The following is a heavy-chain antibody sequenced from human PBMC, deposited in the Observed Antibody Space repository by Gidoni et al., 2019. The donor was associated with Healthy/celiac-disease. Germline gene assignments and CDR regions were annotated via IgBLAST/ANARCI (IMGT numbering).Heavy chain of an antibody. CDR2: ISSSSSTI. D-gene: IGHD3-9*01. J-gene: IGHJ5*02. CDR1: GFPFISYS. Sequence: EVQLVESGGGLVQPGGSLRLSCAASGFPFISYSMNWVRQAPGKGLGWVSNISSSSSTIYYADSVKGRFTISRDNAKNSLYLQMNSLRAEDTAVYYCARENYDILTGYTNWFDPWGQGTLVTVSS. V-gene: IGHV3-48*01. CDR3: ARENYDILTGYTNWFDP.